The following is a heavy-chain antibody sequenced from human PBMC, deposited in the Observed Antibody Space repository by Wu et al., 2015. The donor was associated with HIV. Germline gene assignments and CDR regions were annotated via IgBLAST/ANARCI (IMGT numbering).Heavy chain of an antibody. D-gene: IGHD2-2*01. CDR1: GYTFTNYG. CDR2: ISAYNGNT. J-gene: IGHJ4*02. Sequence: QVQLLQSGGEVKKPGASVKVSCKASGYTFTNYGTSWVRQAPGQGLEWMGWISAYNGNTNYAQKLQGRVTMTTDTSTSTAYMELRSLRSDDTAVYYCARVGLGYCSSTSCHYLHFDYWGQGTLVTVSS. V-gene: IGHV1-18*01. CDR3: ARVGLGYCSSTSCHYLHFDY.